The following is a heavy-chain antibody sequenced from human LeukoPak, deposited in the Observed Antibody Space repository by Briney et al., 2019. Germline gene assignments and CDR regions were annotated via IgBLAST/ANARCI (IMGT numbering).Heavy chain of an antibody. J-gene: IGHJ4*02. CDR1: GDSLSSYW. CDR2: IDPSDSYI. V-gene: IGHV5-10-1*01. CDR3: AKTFMGLPYFDY. D-gene: IGHD5-12*01. Sequence: GESLKISCKGSGDSLSSYWISWVRQMPGKGLEWMGRIDPSDSYINYSPSFQGHVTISADKSISTAYLQWSSLKASDTAMYYCAKTFMGLPYFDYWGQGTLVTVSS.